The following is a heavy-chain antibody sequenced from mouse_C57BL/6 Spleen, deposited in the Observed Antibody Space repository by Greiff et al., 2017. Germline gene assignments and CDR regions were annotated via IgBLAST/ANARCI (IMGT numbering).Heavy chain of an antibody. CDR1: GYAFSSSW. CDR3: ARWNFDV. Sequence: QVQLQQSGPELVKPGASVKISCKASGYAFSSSWMNWVKQRPGKGLEWIGRIYPGDGDTNYNGKFKGKATLTVAKSSSTAYMQLSSLTSEDSAVYFCARWNFDVWGTGTTVTVSS. J-gene: IGHJ1*03. CDR2: IYPGDGDT. V-gene: IGHV1-82*01.